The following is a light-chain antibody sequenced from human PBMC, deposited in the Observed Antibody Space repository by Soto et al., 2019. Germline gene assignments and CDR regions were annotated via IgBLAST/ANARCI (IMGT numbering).Light chain of an antibody. CDR2: DVS. V-gene: IGLV2-14*01. J-gene: IGLJ1*01. Sequence: GLTQPAAVSGSPGQSITISCTGTSSDVGGYNYVSWYQQHPGKAPKLMIYDVSNRPSGVSNRFSGSKSGNTASLTISGLQAEDEADYYCNSYTTSSTYVFGTGTKVTVL. CDR1: SSDVGGYNY. CDR3: NSYTTSSTYV.